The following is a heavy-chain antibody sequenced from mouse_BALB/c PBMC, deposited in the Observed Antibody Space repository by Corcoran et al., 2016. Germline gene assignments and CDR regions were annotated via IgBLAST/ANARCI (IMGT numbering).Heavy chain of an antibody. J-gene: IGHJ2*01. CDR1: GYTFSSYW. D-gene: IGHD3-1*01. CDR2: ILPGSGST. Sequence: QVQLQQSGAELMKPGASVKISCKATGYTFSSYWIEWVKQRPGHGLEWIGEILPGSGSTNYNEKFKGKATFTADTSSNTAYMQLSSLTSEDSAVYYCARSARATFFDYWGQGTTLTVSP. CDR3: ARSARATFFDY. V-gene: IGHV1-9*01.